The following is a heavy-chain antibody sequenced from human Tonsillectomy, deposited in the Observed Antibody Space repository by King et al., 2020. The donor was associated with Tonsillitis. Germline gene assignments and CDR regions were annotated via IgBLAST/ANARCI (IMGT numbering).Heavy chain of an antibody. J-gene: IGHJ6*03. CDR1: VATISTGGWN. D-gene: IGHD3-10*01. CDR3: ARYVRRYYTSGERSPYYYMDV. Sequence: VQLQESGPGLVKPSQTLSLTSTVPVATISTGGWNWSWIRQLPGKGLGWIGNVYYSGSTNYNPSLKSRVAMSVATSKTQFSLKLSSVTAADTAIYYCARYVRRYYTSGERSPYYYMDVWGKGTTVTVSS. CDR2: VYYSGST. V-gene: IGHV4-31*03.